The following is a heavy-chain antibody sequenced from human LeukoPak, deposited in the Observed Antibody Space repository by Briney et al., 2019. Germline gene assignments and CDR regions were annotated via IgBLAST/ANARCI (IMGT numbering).Heavy chain of an antibody. CDR3: ARRSGTMVRGVIYSFDY. D-gene: IGHD3-10*01. J-gene: IGHJ4*02. CDR1: GGSISRNYW. CDR2: VSHSGST. V-gene: IGHV4-4*02. Sequence: PSETLSLTCAVSGGSISRNYWWSWVRQPPGEGLEWIGEVSHSGSTYYNPSLKSRVTISVDTSKNQFSLKLSSVTAADTAVYYCARRSGTMVRGVIYSFDYWGQGTLVTVSS.